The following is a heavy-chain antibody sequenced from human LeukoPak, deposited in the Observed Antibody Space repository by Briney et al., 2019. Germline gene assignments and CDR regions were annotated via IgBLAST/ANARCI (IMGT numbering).Heavy chain of an antibody. D-gene: IGHD3-10*01. CDR3: ARHYIADFDY. J-gene: IGHJ4*02. CDR2: IYYSGST. Sequence: GSLRLSCAASGFTFSSYSMNWVRQPPGKGLEWIGSIYYSGSTYYNPPLKSRVTISVDTSKNQFSLKLSSVTAADTAVYYCARHYIADFDYWGQGTLVTVSS. CDR1: GFTFSSYSMN. V-gene: IGHV4-39*01.